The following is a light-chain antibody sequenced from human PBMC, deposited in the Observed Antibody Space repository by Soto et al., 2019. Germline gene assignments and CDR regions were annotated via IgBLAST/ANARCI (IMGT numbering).Light chain of an antibody. Sequence: QSVLTQPASVSGSPGQSITISCTGSSSDIGAFNYVAWYQQHPGKAPKLIIHGVTNRPSGVSSRFSGSKSDYTASLTISGLQAEDEADSYCSSYTTAFFYVFGTGTKVTVL. CDR1: SSDIGAFNY. CDR2: GVT. CDR3: SSYTTAFFYV. V-gene: IGLV2-14*01. J-gene: IGLJ1*01.